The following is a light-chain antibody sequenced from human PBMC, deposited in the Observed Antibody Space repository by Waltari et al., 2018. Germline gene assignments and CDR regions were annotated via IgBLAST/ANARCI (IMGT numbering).Light chain of an antibody. CDR1: QGISSY. CDR3: QQLNSYPKGT. Sequence: DIQLTQSPSFLSASVGDRVTITCRASQGISSYLAWYQQKPGKAPKLLIYAASTLQSGVPSRFSGSGSGTEFTLTISSLQPEDFVTYYCQQLNSYPKGTFGQGTKVEIK. V-gene: IGKV1-9*01. J-gene: IGKJ1*01. CDR2: AAS.